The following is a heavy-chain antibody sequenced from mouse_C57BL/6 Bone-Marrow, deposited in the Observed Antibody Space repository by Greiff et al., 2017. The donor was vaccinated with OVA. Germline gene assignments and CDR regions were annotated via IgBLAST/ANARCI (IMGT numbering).Heavy chain of an antibody. J-gene: IGHJ3*01. Sequence: VQLQQSGPGLVQPSQSLSITCTVSGFSLTSYGVHWVRQSPGKGLEWLGVIWSGGSTDYNAAFISRLSISKDNSKSQVFFKMNSLQADDTAIYYCARTLYYGSSWFAYWGQGTLVTVSA. CDR2: IWSGGST. CDR1: GFSLTSYG. V-gene: IGHV2-2*01. CDR3: ARTLYYGSSWFAY. D-gene: IGHD1-1*01.